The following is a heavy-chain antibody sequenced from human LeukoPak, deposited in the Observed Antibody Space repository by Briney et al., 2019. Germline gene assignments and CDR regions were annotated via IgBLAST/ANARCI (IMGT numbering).Heavy chain of an antibody. CDR2: ISWNSGNI. D-gene: IGHD6-6*01. CDR3: AKDMRFRSSWSATRGVLDY. J-gene: IGHJ4*02. V-gene: IGHV3-9*01. Sequence: AGGSLRLSCAASGFTFDDYAMHWVRQAPGKGLEWVSGISWNSGNIDYADSVKGRFTISRDTAKNSLLLHMNSLRAEDAALYYCAKDMRFRSSWSATRGVLDYWGPGTLVTVSS. CDR1: GFTFDDYA.